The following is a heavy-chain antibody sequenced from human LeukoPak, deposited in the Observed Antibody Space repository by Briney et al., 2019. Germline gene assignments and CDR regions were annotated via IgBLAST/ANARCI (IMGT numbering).Heavy chain of an antibody. CDR3: ARDQHVVVTAIGGDWDY. J-gene: IGHJ4*02. CDR2: ISAYNGNT. Sequence: ASVKVSCKASGYTFTSYGISWVRQAPGQGLEWMGWISAYNGNTNYAQKLQGRVTMATDTSTSTAYMELRSLRSDDTAVYYCARDQHVVVTAIGGDWDYWGQETLVTVSS. D-gene: IGHD2-21*02. CDR1: GYTFTSYG. V-gene: IGHV1-18*01.